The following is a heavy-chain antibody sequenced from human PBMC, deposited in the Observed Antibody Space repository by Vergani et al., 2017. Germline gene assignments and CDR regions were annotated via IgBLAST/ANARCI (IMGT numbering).Heavy chain of an antibody. J-gene: IGHJ6*02. CDR1: GGTFSSYA. CDR2: IIPILGIA. CDR3: AGNVGDIVATFYYYGMDV. V-gene: IGHV1-69*04. Sequence: QVQLVQSGAEVKKPGSSVKVSCKASGGTFSSYAISWVRQAPGQGLEWMGRIIPILGIANYAQKFQGRVTITADKSTSTAYMELSSLRSEDTAVYYWAGNVGDIVATFYYYGMDVWGQGTTVTVSS. D-gene: IGHD5-12*01.